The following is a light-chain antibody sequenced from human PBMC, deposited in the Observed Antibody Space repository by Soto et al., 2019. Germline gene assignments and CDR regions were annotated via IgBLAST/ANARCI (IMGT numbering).Light chain of an antibody. CDR3: NSYTTSNTRQIV. V-gene: IGLV2-14*01. J-gene: IGLJ1*01. CDR1: SSDVGGYNY. Sequence: QSALTQPASGTGSPGQSSTISSTGTSSDVGGYNYVSWYQQHPGKAPKFMIYDVSNRPSGVSTRFSGSKSGNTASLTISGLQAEDEADYYCNSYTTSNTRQIVFGTGTKVTXL. CDR2: DVS.